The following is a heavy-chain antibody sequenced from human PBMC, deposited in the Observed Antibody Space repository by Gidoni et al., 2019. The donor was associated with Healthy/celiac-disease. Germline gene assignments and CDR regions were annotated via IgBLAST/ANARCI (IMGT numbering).Heavy chain of an antibody. V-gene: IGHV3-30-3*01. CDR1: GFTFSSYA. CDR2: ISYDGSNK. J-gene: IGHJ4*02. Sequence: QVQLVESGGGVVQPGRSLRLSCAAAGFTFSSYAMHWVRQAPGKGLEWVAVISYDGSNKYYADSVKCRFTISRDNSKNTLYLQMNSLRAEDTAVYYCAREYYGSGSYYDYWGQGTLVTVSS. CDR3: AREYYGSGSYYDY. D-gene: IGHD3-10*01.